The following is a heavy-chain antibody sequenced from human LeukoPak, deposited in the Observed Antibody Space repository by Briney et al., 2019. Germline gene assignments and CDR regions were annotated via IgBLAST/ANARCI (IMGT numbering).Heavy chain of an antibody. D-gene: IGHD3-22*01. CDR1: GGSISSSSYY. CDR3: ARDVGEGFYYDSSGYGNGFDY. V-gene: IGHV4-39*07. J-gene: IGHJ4*02. CDR2: IYYSGST. Sequence: PSETLSLTCTVSGGSISSSSYYWGWIRQPPGKGLEWIGSIYYSGSTYYNPSLKSRVTISVDTSKNQFSLKLSSVTAADTAVYYCARDVGEGFYYDSSGYGNGFDYWGQGTLVTVSS.